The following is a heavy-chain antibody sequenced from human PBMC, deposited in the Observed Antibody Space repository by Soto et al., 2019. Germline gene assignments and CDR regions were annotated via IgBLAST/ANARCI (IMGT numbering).Heavy chain of an antibody. D-gene: IGHD3-9*01. Sequence: SETLSLTCTVSGGSISSYYWSWIRQPPGKGLEWIGYIYYSGSTNYNPSLKSRVTISVDTSKNQFSLKLSSVTAADTAVYYCARVTVLRYFYRSYYGMDVWGQGTTVTVSS. CDR3: ARVTVLRYFYRSYYGMDV. V-gene: IGHV4-59*01. J-gene: IGHJ6*02. CDR2: IYYSGST. CDR1: GGSISSYY.